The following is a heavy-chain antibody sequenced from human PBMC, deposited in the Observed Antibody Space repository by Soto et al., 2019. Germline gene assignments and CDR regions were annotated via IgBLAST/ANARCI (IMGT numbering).Heavy chain of an antibody. Sequence: QVQLVESGGGVVQPGRSLRLSCAASGFTFNSYAMHWVRQAPGKGLEWVAVISYDGSNRYYADSVKGRFTISRDNSKNTLYLQMNSLRAEDTAVYYCARDRVGVTTMFICAYWGQGTLVTVSS. V-gene: IGHV3-30-3*01. CDR3: ARDRVGVTTMFICAY. CDR1: GFTFNSYA. D-gene: IGHD1-26*01. J-gene: IGHJ4*02. CDR2: ISYDGSNR.